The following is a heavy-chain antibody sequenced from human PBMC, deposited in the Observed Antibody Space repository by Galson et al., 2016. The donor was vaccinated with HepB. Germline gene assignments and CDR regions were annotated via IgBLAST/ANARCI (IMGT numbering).Heavy chain of an antibody. V-gene: IGHV3-48*02. CDR1: GFTFSLYS. CDR2: ISSYSSTT. D-gene: IGHD1-26*01. CDR3: ARGERGSYNSGYFDY. Sequence: SLRLSCAASGFTFSLYSMNWVRQAPGKGLEWVSYISSYSSTTHYADSVKGRSTISRDNAKNSLYLQMNSLRDEDTAVYYCARGERGSYNSGYFDYWGQGNLVTVSS. J-gene: IGHJ4*02.